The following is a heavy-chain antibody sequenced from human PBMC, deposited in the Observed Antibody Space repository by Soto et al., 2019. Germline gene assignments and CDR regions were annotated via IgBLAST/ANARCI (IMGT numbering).Heavy chain of an antibody. Sequence: GGSLRLSCAASGFTFSSYTMNWVRQAPGTGLEWASSITSTSNYIYYADSVKGRFTISRDNAKNSLYLQMNSLRAEDTAVYYCARDISEGFYWGQGTLVTVSS. CDR3: ARDISEGFY. J-gene: IGHJ4*02. CDR1: GFTFSSYT. D-gene: IGHD3-3*02. CDR2: ITSTSNYI. V-gene: IGHV3-21*01.